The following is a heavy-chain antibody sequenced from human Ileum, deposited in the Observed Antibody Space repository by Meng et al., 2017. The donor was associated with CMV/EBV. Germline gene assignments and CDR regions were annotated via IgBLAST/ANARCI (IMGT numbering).Heavy chain of an antibody. CDR2: IYQTGAT. V-gene: IGHV4-4*03. Sequence: QVQLQESGPGLVKPPGTLSLTCAVSGASIGSDIYWGWVRQPPGKGLEWIGEIYQTGATNYNPSLKSRVTISMDKSKNQFSLILTSVTAADTAFYYCAVSPNQDPGPWGQGTLVTVSS. J-gene: IGHJ5*02. D-gene: IGHD1-14*01. CDR3: AVSPNQDPGP. CDR1: GASIGSDIY.